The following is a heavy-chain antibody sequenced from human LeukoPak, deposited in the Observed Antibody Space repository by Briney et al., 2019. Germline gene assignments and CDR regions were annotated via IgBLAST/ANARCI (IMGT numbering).Heavy chain of an antibody. V-gene: IGHV3-30*01. CDR3: ARDSGSYDERWVDY. D-gene: IGHD1-26*01. J-gene: IGHJ4*02. Sequence: RRSPRLSSAASGVTPSSYAMRGGRQAPRKRLGRGAVISYDGSKNYYADSVKGRFTISRDNSKNTLYLQMNSLRAEDTAVYYCARDSGSYDERWVDYWGQGTLVTVSS. CDR1: GVTPSSYA. CDR2: ISYDGSKN.